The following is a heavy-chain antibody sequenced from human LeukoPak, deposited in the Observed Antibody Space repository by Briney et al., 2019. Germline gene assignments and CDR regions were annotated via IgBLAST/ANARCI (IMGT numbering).Heavy chain of an antibody. J-gene: IGHJ4*02. Sequence: PGGSLRLSCAASGFTFSSYAMSWVRQAPGKGLEWVSAISGSGGSTYYADSVKGRFTISRDNSKNTLYLQMNSLRAEDTAVYYCANPWGGYDLNYFDYWGQGTLVTVSS. V-gene: IGHV3-23*01. CDR3: ANPWGGYDLNYFDY. CDR2: ISGSGGST. D-gene: IGHD5-12*01. CDR1: GFTFSSYA.